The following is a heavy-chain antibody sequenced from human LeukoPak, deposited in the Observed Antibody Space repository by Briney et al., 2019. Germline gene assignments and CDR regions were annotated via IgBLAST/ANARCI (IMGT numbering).Heavy chain of an antibody. CDR3: AKTVSYYYGSGSYYKNPFDY. CDR2: ISSSGSTV. CDR1: GFTFSSYE. V-gene: IGHV3-48*03. J-gene: IGHJ4*02. D-gene: IGHD3-10*01. Sequence: GGSLRLSCAASGFTFSSYEMNWVRQAPGKGLEWVSYISSSGSTVYYADSVKGRFTISRDNSKNTLYLQMNSLRAEDTAVYYCAKTVSYYYGSGSYYKNPFDYWGQGTLVTVSS.